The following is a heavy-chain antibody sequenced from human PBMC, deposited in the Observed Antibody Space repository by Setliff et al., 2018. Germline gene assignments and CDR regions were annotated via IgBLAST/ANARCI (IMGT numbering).Heavy chain of an antibody. D-gene: IGHD1-26*01. CDR1: GGTFSNFA. CDR2: IIPMFRTP. Sequence: LVKVSCKASGGTFSNFAISWVRQAPGQGFEWLGGIIPMFRTPEYAQKFQGRVTISADESRTAVYMELSSLRFDDTAVYYCARVQWEIAVKFHYNRMDVWGEGTQVPSPQ. V-gene: IGHV1-69*13. J-gene: IGHJ6*04. CDR3: ARVQWEIAVKFHYNRMDV.